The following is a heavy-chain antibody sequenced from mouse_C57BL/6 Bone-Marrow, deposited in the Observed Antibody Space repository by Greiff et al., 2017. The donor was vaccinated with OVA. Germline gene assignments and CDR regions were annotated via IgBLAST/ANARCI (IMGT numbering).Heavy chain of an antibody. Sequence: VQLQPSGPELVKPGASVKISCKASGYSFTGYYMHWVKQSPGNILDWIGYIYPYNGVSSYNQKFKGKATLTVDKSSSTAYMELRSLTSEDSAVYYYARSRDFYGSSSYYDMDYWGQGTSVTVSS. CDR1: GYSFTGYY. J-gene: IGHJ4*01. D-gene: IGHD1-1*01. CDR2: IYPYNGVS. CDR3: ARSRDFYGSSSYYDMDY. V-gene: IGHV1-31*01.